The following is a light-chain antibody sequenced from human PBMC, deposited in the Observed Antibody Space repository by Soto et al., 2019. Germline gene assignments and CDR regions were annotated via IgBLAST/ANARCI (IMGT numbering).Light chain of an antibody. Sequence: EIVLTQSPATLSLSPGERATLSCRASQSVSSYLACYQQKPGQAPRLLIYDASNRATVIPARFSGSGSGTDFTLTISSLEPEDFAVYYCQQRSNWPPTWTFGHGTKVE. V-gene: IGKV3-11*01. J-gene: IGKJ1*01. CDR3: QQRSNWPPTWT. CDR1: QSVSSY. CDR2: DAS.